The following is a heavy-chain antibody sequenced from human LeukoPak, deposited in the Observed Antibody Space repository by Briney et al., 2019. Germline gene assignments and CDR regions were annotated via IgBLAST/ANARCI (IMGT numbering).Heavy chain of an antibody. CDR2: INHSGST. J-gene: IGHJ6*03. CDR1: GGSFSGYY. Sequence: SETLSLTCAVYGGSFSGYYWSWIRQPPGKGLEWIGEINHSGSTNYNPSLKSRVTISVDTSKNQFSLKLSSVTAADTAVYYCARSYFYYMDVWGKGTTVTISS. CDR3: ARSYFYYMDV. V-gene: IGHV4-34*01.